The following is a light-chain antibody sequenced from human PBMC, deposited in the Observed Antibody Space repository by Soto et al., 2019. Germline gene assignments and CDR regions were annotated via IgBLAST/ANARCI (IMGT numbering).Light chain of an antibody. V-gene: IGLV2-14*01. J-gene: IGLJ3*02. Sequence: QSALTQPASVSGSPGQSITISCTGTSSDAGGYNRVSWSQQHPGKAPKLMIYEVSNRPSGVSNRFSGSKSGNTASLTISGLQPEDEADYYCSSFTGSSTWVFGGGTKVTVL. CDR3: SSFTGSSTWV. CDR1: SSDAGGYNR. CDR2: EVS.